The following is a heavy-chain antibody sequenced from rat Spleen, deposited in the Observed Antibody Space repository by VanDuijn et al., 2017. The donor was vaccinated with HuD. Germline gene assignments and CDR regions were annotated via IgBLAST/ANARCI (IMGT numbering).Heavy chain of an antibody. J-gene: IGHJ2*01. V-gene: IGHV5-7*01. CDR1: VFTLSDYN. Sequence: EVQLVESGGGLVQPGRALKLSCAASVFTLSDYNMAWVRQAPKKGLECVPTINYDGMSTYYRDSVKARFTISRDNAKSTLYLQMDSLMSEDTATYYCARHNSGYGVFDYWGQGVMVTVSS. CDR2: INYDGMST. CDR3: ARHNSGYGVFDY. D-gene: IGHD4-3*01.